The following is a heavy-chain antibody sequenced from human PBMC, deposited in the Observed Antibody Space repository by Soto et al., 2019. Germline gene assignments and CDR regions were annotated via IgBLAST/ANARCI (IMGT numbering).Heavy chain of an antibody. Sequence: GGSLRLSCAVPGFTVSNFYMTWVRQAPGKGLEWVSVISGSGGSTYYADSVKGRFTISRDNSKNTLYLQMNSLRAEDTAVYYCAKAYKGGAAPGTNWFDPWGQGTLVTVSS. D-gene: IGHD6-6*01. CDR3: AKAYKGGAAPGTNWFDP. CDR1: GFTVSNFY. V-gene: IGHV3-23*01. J-gene: IGHJ5*02. CDR2: ISGSGGST.